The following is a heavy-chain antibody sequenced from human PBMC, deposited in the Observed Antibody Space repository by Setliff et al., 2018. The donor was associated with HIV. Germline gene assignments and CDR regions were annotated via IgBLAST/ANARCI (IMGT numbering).Heavy chain of an antibody. Sequence: SETLSLTCAVSGVSVNNDDDYWGWIRQPPGKGLEWIAIIHQSGTAHKRPSLKSRVTISIDTSENLFSLKLSGVTAADTAIYYCARQVGEGKWYLDSWGHGTLVTVYS. CDR3: ARQVGEGKWYLDS. CDR1: GVSVNNDDDY. V-gene: IGHV4-39*01. D-gene: IGHD1-26*01. J-gene: IGHJ4*01. CDR2: IHQSGTA.